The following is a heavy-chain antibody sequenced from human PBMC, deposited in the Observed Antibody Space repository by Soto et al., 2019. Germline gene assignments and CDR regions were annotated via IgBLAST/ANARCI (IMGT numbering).Heavy chain of an antibody. CDR2: IYSNDHK. CDR3: AHRHRVSTVTDGLDF. CDR1: GFSLTTGGVG. D-gene: IGHD2-21*02. J-gene: IGHJ4*02. V-gene: IGHV2-5*01. Sequence: QITLHESGPTLVEPTQTLTLTCTFSGFSLTTGGVGVVWVRQPPGKALEWVAVIYSNDHKRYSPSLETRVRITKDASNNQLVLTMTNMDPADTATYCCAHRHRVSTVTDGLDFCGQGILVTVTS.